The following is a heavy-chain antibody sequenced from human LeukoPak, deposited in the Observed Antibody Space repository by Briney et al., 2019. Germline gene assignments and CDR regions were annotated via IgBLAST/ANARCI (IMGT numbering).Heavy chain of an antibody. Sequence: GGSLRLSCAASGFTVSSNYMSWVRQAPGKGLEWVSVIYSGGSTYYADSVKGRFTISRDNSKNTPYLQMNSLRAEDTAVYYCAKEGEYSSSWALDYWGQGTLVTVSS. V-gene: IGHV3-66*01. J-gene: IGHJ4*02. D-gene: IGHD6-13*01. CDR1: GFTVSSNY. CDR3: AKEGEYSSSWALDY. CDR2: IYSGGST.